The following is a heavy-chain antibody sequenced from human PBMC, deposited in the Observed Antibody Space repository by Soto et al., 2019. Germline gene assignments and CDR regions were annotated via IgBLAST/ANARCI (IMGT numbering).Heavy chain of an antibody. J-gene: IGHJ4*02. CDR1: GFTFSSYA. CDR2: ISGSGGST. D-gene: IGHD2-15*01. CDR3: AKDLGVVVVAETY. Sequence: EVQLLESGGGLVQPGGSLRLSCAASGFTFSSYAMSWVRQAPGKGLEWVSAISGSGGSTYYADSVKGRFTNSRDNSKNTLYLQMNSLRAEDTAVYYCAKDLGVVVVAETYWGQGTLVTVSS. V-gene: IGHV3-23*01.